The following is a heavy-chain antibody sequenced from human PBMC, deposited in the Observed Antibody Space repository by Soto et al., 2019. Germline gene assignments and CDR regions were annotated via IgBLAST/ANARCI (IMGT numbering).Heavy chain of an antibody. CDR1: GFTFSSYS. Sequence: PGGSLRLSCAASGFTFSSYSMNWVRQAPGKGLEWVSSISSSSSYIYYADSVKGRFTISRDNAKNSLYLQMNSLRAEDTAVYYCARWLIVVVPAAMNDGMDVWGQGTTVTVSS. D-gene: IGHD2-2*01. J-gene: IGHJ6*02. V-gene: IGHV3-21*01. CDR3: ARWLIVVVPAAMNDGMDV. CDR2: ISSSSSYI.